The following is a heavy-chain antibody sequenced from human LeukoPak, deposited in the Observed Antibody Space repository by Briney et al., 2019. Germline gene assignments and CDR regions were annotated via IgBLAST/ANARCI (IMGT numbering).Heavy chain of an antibody. CDR1: GFTFSSYG. CDR3: AKSGQGMDV. J-gene: IGHJ6*02. D-gene: IGHD6-25*01. CDR2: ISYDGSNK. V-gene: IGHV3-30*18. Sequence: PGRSLRLSCAASGFTFSSYGMHWVRQAPGKGLEWVAVISYDGSNKYYAGSVKGRFTISRDNSKNTLYLQMNSLRAEDTAVYYCAKSGQGMDVWGQGTTVTVSS.